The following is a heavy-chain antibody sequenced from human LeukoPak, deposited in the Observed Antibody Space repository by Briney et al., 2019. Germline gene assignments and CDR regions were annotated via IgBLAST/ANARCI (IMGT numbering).Heavy chain of an antibody. CDR1: GDSVSSNSVT. D-gene: IGHD1-26*01. CDR2: TYYRSKWYN. J-gene: IGHJ5*02. V-gene: IGHV6-1*01. Sequence: SQTLSLTCAISGDSVSSNSVTRNWIRQSPSRGLEWLGRTYYRSKWYNDYAVSVRSRMTINPDTSKNQFSLQLNSVTPEDTAVYYCARVGTTTGWFDPWGQGILVTVSS. CDR3: ARVGTTTGWFDP.